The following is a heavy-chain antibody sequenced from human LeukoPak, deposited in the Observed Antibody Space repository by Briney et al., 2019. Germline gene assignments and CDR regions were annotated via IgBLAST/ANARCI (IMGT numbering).Heavy chain of an antibody. CDR2: MKHDGIEK. J-gene: IGHJ4*02. V-gene: IGHV3-7*02. Sequence: PGGSLRLSCAASGFTFGSYWMTWVRQAPGKGLEWVANMKHDGIEKYYVDSVKDRFTISRDNAKNSLYLQMNSLRAEDTAVYYCARVNEAVAGTDYWGQGTLVTVSS. CDR3: ARVNEAVAGTDY. D-gene: IGHD6-19*01. CDR1: GFTFGSYW.